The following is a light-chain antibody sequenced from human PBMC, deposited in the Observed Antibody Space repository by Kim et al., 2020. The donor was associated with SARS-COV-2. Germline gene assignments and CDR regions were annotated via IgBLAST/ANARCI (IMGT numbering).Light chain of an antibody. CDR2: RGD. CDR3: ASWDDRLSNEL. J-gene: IGLJ3*02. V-gene: IGLV1-47*01. Sequence: RITISGGGTTSSIGSKHLYLNRHAPRTAPPLLVCRGDHRSSWGPARFSGYKSGATASLAISGVQSEAEAVYYCASWDDRLSNELFGGGTQLTVL. CDR1: TSSIGSKH.